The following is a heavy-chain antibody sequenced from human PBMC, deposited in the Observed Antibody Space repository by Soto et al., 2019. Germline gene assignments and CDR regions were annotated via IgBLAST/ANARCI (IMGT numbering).Heavy chain of an antibody. V-gene: IGHV4-31*03. D-gene: IGHD6-19*01. CDR2: IYYSGST. CDR3: ARDRPVAGNQASNAFDI. CDR1: GGSISSGGYY. Sequence: QVQLQESGPGLVKPSQTLSLTCTVSGGSISSGGYYWSWIRQHPGKGLEWIGYIYYSGSTYYNPSLKSRVTISVDTSKNQISLKLSSVTAADTAVYYCARDRPVAGNQASNAFDIWGQGTMVTVSS. J-gene: IGHJ3*02.